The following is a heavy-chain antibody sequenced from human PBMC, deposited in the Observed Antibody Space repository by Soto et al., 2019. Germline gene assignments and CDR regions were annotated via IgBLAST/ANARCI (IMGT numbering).Heavy chain of an antibody. CDR1: GFTFSSYW. CDR2: TNSDGSST. J-gene: IGHJ4*02. D-gene: IGHD3-22*01. V-gene: IGHV3-74*01. Sequence: GGSLILSCAASGFTFSSYWMHWVRQAPGKGLVWVSRTNSDGSSTSYADSVKGRFTISRDNAKNTLYLQMNSLRAEDTAVYYCARAPPYESFDYWGQGTLVTVSS. CDR3: ARAPPYESFDY.